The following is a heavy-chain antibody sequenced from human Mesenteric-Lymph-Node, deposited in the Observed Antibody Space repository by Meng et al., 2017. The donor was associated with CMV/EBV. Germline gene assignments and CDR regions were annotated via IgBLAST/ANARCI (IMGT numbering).Heavy chain of an antibody. V-gene: IGHV3-23*01. J-gene: IGHJ4*02. Sequence: GESLKISCAASGFTFSSYAMSWVRQAPGKGLEWVSAISGSGGSTYYADSVKGRFTISRDNSKNTLYLQMNSLRAEDTAVYYCAKTVDYGDYRRPYYFVCWGQGTLVTVSS. CDR2: ISGSGGST. CDR3: AKTVDYGDYRRPYYFVC. D-gene: IGHD4-17*01. CDR1: GFTFSSYA.